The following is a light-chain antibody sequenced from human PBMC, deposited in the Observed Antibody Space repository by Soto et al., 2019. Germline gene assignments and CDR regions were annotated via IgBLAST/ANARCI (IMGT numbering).Light chain of an antibody. CDR1: SSDIGAYNY. V-gene: IGLV2-8*01. CDR2: EVS. CDR3: CSYAGSNNLI. Sequence: QSALTQPPSASGSPGQSVTISCTGTSSDIGAYNYVSWYQQYPGKAPKLMIFEVSKRPSGVPDRFFGSKSGNTASLTVSGLQAEDEADYYCCSYAGSNNLIFGTGTKLTVL. J-gene: IGLJ1*01.